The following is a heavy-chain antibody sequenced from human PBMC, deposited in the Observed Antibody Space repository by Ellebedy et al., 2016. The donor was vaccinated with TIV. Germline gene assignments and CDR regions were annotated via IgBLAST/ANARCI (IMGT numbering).Heavy chain of an antibody. Sequence: AASVKVSCKASGYTFTTYYFHWVRQAPGQGLEWMGIINPGDGTTNYAQNFQGRVTMTRDTSTSTVYMELSSLGSEDTAVYYCARDPSGYSMSVDGSWGQGTLVTVSS. J-gene: IGHJ5*02. V-gene: IGHV1-46*01. CDR1: GYTFTTYY. CDR2: INPGDGTT. D-gene: IGHD5-18*01. CDR3: ARDPSGYSMSVDGS.